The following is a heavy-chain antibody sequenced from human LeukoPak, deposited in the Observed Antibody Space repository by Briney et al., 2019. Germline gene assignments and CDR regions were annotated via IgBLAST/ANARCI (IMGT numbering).Heavy chain of an antibody. CDR3: AKDNSKYSFDY. CDR1: GFTFSSYG. V-gene: IGHV3-30*02. D-gene: IGHD4-23*01. J-gene: IGHJ4*02. Sequence: GGSLRLSCAASGFTFSSYGMHWVRQAPGKGLEWVAFIRHDESNKYYADSVKGRFTISRDSSKNTLYLQINSLRTEDTAVYYCAKDNSKYSFDYWGQGTLVTVTS. CDR2: IRHDESNK.